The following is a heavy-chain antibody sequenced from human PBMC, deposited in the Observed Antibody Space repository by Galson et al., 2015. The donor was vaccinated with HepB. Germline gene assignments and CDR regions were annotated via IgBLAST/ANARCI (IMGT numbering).Heavy chain of an antibody. J-gene: IGHJ3*01. CDR2: ISSSSSYI. CDR1: GFTFSSYS. D-gene: IGHD3-16*01. V-gene: IGHV3-21*01. Sequence: SLRLSCAASGFTFSSYSMNWVRQAPGKGLEWVSSISSSSSYIYYADSVKGRFTISRDNAKNSLYLQMNSLRAEDTAVYYFARGLAALGGDDAFDSWGQGPM. CDR3: ARGLAALGGDDAFDS.